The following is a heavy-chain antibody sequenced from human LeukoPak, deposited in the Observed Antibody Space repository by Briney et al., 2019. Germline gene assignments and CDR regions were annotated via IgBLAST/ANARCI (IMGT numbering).Heavy chain of an antibody. CDR3: ARSQNYYGSGDY. CDR1: GDSVSNGNYY. D-gene: IGHD3-10*01. J-gene: IGHJ4*02. Sequence: SETLSLTCTVSGDSVSNGNYYWSWLRQPQGKAWEWIGYIYYTGKTYYNPSLEGRVTILVDTSRNHFSVKLSSVTAADTAVYYCARSQNYYGSGDYWSQGTLVTVSS. V-gene: IGHV4-61*03. CDR2: IYYTGKT.